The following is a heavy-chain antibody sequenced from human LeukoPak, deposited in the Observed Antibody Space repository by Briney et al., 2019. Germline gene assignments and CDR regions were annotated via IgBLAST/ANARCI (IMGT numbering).Heavy chain of an antibody. CDR3: AKSSSAWSFDY. D-gene: IGHD6-19*01. CDR2: VSPGGGST. CDR1: GFTFSNFA. V-gene: IGHV3-23*01. Sequence: GGSLRLSCAASGFTFSNFAITWVRQAPGKGLEWVSTVSPGGGSTYYADFVRGRFTLSRDNSKNTLYLQMNSLRAEDTAIYFCAKSSSAWSFDYWGRGTLVTVSS. J-gene: IGHJ4*02.